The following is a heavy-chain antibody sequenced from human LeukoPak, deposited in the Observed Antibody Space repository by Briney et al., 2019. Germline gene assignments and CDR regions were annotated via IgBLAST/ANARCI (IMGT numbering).Heavy chain of an antibody. CDR2: INSDGSTT. CDR1: GFTFISYW. D-gene: IGHD3-3*01. J-gene: IGHJ4*02. CDR3: ARVALPSTDFWSGYTFDY. V-gene: IGHV3-74*01. Sequence: GGSLRLSCAASGFTFISYWMHWVRQAPGKGLVWVSRINSDGSTTSYAASVKGRFTISRDTAKNTLYLQMNSLRAEDTAVYYCARVALPSTDFWSGYTFDYWGQGTLVTVSS.